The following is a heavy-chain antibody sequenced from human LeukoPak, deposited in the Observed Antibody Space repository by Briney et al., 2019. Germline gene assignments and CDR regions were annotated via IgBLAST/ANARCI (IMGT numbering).Heavy chain of an antibody. Sequence: PGGSLRLSCAASGFTFSSYWMSWVRQAPGKGLEWVANMKHDGSEFYYADSVKGRFTISRDHAENALYLQMNNLRAEDTSVYYCARDRRDGYNLLDYWGQGTLVTVSS. CDR1: GFTFSSYW. CDR3: ARDRRDGYNLLDY. J-gene: IGHJ4*02. V-gene: IGHV3-7*01. CDR2: MKHDGSEF. D-gene: IGHD5-24*01.